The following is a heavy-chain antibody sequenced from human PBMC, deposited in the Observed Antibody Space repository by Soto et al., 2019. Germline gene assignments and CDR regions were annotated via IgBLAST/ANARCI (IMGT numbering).Heavy chain of an antibody. CDR1: GGTFSSYA. V-gene: IGHV1-69*13. J-gene: IGHJ6*02. Sequence: GASVKVSCKASGGTFSSYAISWVRQAPGQGLEWMGGIIPIFGTANYAQKFQGRVTITADESTSTAYMELSSLRSEDTALYCCARALGQPTETYGMDVWGQGTTVTVSS. CDR3: ARALGQPTETYGMDV. D-gene: IGHD3-16*02. CDR2: IIPIFGTA.